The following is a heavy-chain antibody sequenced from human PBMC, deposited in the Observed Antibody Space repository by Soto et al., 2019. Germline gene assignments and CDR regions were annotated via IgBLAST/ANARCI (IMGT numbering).Heavy chain of an antibody. J-gene: IGHJ4*02. CDR2: MNPNSANT. V-gene: IGHV1-8*01. CDR1: GYSFTKYD. CDR3: VRAIRDQLLSDY. D-gene: IGHD1-26*01. Sequence: QVQLAQSGAEVRKPGASVKVSCKASGYSFTKYDIAWVRQATGQGLEWMGWMNPNSANTGFAQKFQGRVTMTGDTSISTAYMELNSLTSEDTAVYYCVRAIRDQLLSDYWGQGTLVTVSS.